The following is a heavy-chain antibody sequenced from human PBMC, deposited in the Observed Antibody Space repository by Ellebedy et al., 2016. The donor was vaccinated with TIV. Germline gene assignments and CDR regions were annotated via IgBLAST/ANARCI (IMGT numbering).Heavy chain of an antibody. Sequence: GGSLRLSCAASGFTFSDYYMSWIRQAPGKGLEWVSYVSSGSTHTIYADSVKGRFTISRDNAKSSLYLQMNSLRAEDTAVYYCVRDGAYGDYSPGYYGLNVWGQGTAVTVSS. CDR2: VSSGSTHT. J-gene: IGHJ6*02. D-gene: IGHD4-17*01. CDR3: VRDGAYGDYSPGYYGLNV. CDR1: GFTFSDYY. V-gene: IGHV3-11*06.